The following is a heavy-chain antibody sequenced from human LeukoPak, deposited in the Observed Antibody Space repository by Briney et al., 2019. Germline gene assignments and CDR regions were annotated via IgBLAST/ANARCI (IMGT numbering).Heavy chain of an antibody. V-gene: IGHV3-7*01. CDR1: GFTFSSYA. CDR3: TTDGDYDWNYKSGFDY. J-gene: IGHJ4*02. D-gene: IGHD1-7*01. Sequence: GGSLRLSCAASGFTFSSYAMSWVRQAPGKGLEWVANIKQDGSKKYYVDSVKGRFTTSRDNARNSLYLQMNSLRAEDTAVYYCTTDGDYDWNYKSGFDYWGQGALVTVSS. CDR2: IKQDGSKK.